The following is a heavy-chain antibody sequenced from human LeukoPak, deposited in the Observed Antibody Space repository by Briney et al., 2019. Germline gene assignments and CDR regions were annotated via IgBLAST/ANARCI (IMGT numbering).Heavy chain of an antibody. CDR1: GFTFSSYG. J-gene: IGHJ4*02. CDR3: AKLLGTATRYDS. V-gene: IGHV3-30*02. CDR2: IRYDGSSK. D-gene: IGHD1-1*01. Sequence: GGTLRLSCAVSGFTFSSYGMHGVRQAPARGREGGAFIRYDGSSKYYADSVKGRFTISRDNSKNTLYLQMNSLRAEDTAVYSCAKLLGTATRYDSWGLGTLVMVSS.